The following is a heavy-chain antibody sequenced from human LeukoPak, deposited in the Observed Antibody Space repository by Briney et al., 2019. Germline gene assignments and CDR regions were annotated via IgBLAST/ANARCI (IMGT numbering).Heavy chain of an antibody. CDR2: IYYSGST. V-gene: IGHV4-39*01. J-gene: IGHJ6*03. Sequence: SETLSLTCTVSGGSISSSSYYWGWIRQPPGKGLEWIGSIYYSGSTYYNPSLKSRVTISVDTSKNQFSLKLSSVTAADTAVYYCARHEKRDYYYMDVWGKGTTVTVSS. CDR3: ARHEKRDYYYMDV. CDR1: GGSISSSSYY.